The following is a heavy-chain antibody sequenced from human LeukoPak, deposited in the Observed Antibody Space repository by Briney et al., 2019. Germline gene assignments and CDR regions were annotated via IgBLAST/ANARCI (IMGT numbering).Heavy chain of an antibody. Sequence: PSQTLSLTCTVSGGSISSGSYYWSWIRQPPGKGLEWIGEINHSGSTNYNPSLKSRVTISVDTSENQFSLKLSSVTAADTAVYYCARGDSSGYYYDAFDIWGQGTMVTVSS. V-gene: IGHV4-39*07. CDR1: GGSISSGSYY. CDR3: ARGDSSGYYYDAFDI. CDR2: INHSGST. J-gene: IGHJ3*02. D-gene: IGHD3-22*01.